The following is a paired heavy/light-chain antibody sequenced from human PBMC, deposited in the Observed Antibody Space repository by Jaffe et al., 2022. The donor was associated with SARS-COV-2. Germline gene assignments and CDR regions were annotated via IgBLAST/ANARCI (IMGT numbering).Light chain of an antibody. J-gene: IGKJ1*01. Sequence: DIVMTQSPLSLPVTPGEPASISCRSSQSLLHSNGYNYGYNYLDWYLQKPGQSPQLLIYLGSNRASGVPDRFSGSGSGTDFTLKISRVEAEDVGVYYCMQGLQTPRTFGQGTKVEIK. CDR2: LGS. CDR1: QSLLHSNGYNYGYNY. CDR3: MQGLQTPRT. V-gene: IGKV2-28*01.
Heavy chain of an antibody. D-gene: IGHD6-13*01. J-gene: IGHJ6*02. V-gene: IGHV3-23*01. Sequence: EVQLLESGGGLVQPGGSLRLSCAASGFTLSSYDMSWVRRAPGKGLEWVSVISRTGDTTYYADSVKGRFTISRDNSKSTVFLQMNSLRAEDTAVYYCARGPNNKSGYFGMDVWGQGATVIVSS. CDR1: GFTLSSYD. CDR2: ISRTGDTT. CDR3: ARGPNNKSGYFGMDV.